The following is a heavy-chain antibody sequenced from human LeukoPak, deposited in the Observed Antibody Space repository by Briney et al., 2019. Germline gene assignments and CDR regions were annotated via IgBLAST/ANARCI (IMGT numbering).Heavy chain of an antibody. J-gene: IGHJ4*02. CDR2: IRSKANSYAT. D-gene: IGHD4-17*01. CDR1: GFTFSGSA. CDR3: ATPTVTPLRLPRRFDDY. Sequence: GGSLRLSCAASGFTFSGSAMHWVRQAPGKGLEWVGRIRSKANSYATAYIASVKGRFTISRGGSKNTAYLQMNSLRAEDTAVYYCATPTVTPLRLPRRFDDYWGQGTLVTVSS. V-gene: IGHV3-73*01.